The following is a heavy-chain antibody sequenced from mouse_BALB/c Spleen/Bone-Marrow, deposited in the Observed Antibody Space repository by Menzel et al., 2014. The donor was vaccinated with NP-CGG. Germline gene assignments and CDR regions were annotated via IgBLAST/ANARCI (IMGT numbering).Heavy chain of an antibody. CDR3: ARKGAMIAHYYAMDY. CDR1: GFTFSSFG. Sequence: EVQLVESGGGLVQPGGSRKLSRAASGFTFSSFGIHWVRQAPEKGPEWVAYISNGSSTIYYADTAKGRFTIFRDNPKKALFVQMTSLRSEDTAMYYCARKGAMIAHYYAMDYWCQGTSVTVSA. V-gene: IGHV5-17*02. CDR2: ISNGSSTI. J-gene: IGHJ4*01. D-gene: IGHD2-4*01.